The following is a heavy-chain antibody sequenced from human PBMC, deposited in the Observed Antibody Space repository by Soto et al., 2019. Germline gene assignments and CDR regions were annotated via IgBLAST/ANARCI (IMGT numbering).Heavy chain of an antibody. V-gene: IGHV3-23*01. CDR3: ATVNNTSRSFDS. Sequence: GGSXRLACSASVFILTTYAMSWVRQAPGKGLELVSTTGISGRTTYYADSVKGRFTVSRDDSKNTLDLQMSSLRAEDTAVYYCATVNNTSRSFDSWGQGTLVTVSS. CDR2: TGISGRTT. D-gene: IGHD1-20*01. J-gene: IGHJ4*02. CDR1: VFILTTYA.